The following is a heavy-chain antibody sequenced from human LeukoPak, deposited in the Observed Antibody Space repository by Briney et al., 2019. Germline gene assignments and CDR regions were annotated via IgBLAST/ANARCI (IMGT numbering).Heavy chain of an antibody. CDR2: IDWDDDK. V-gene: IGHV2-70*11. J-gene: IGHJ4*02. D-gene: IGHD3-3*01. CDR3: ARIRRQTYYDFWSGFDY. CDR1: GFSLSTSGMC. Sequence: ESGPTLVNPTQTLTLTCTFSGFSLSTSGMCVSWIRQPPGKALEWLARIDWDDDKYYSTSLKTRLTISKDTSKNQVVLTMTNMDPVDTATYYCARIRRQTYYDFWSGFDYWGQGTLVTVSS.